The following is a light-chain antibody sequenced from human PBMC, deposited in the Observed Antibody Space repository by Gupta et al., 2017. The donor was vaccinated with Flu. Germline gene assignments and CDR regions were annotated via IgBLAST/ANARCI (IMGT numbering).Light chain of an antibody. V-gene: IGKV1-39*01. CDR3: QQSYSTPPLT. CDR1: QFISTY. Sequence: DIQMTQSPSSLSASVGDRVTITCRASQFISTYVNWYQQKPGKDPKLLIYDTSNLESGAPSRFSGSGSGTDFTLTIGSLQPEDLAIYYCQQSYSTPPLTFGGGTRVEI. CDR2: DTS. J-gene: IGKJ4*01.